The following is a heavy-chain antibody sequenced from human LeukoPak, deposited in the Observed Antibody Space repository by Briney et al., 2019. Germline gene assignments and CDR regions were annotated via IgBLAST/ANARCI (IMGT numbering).Heavy chain of an antibody. CDR1: GFTFSSYE. CDR2: ISSSGSTI. CDR3: ARDIKRWSTPESGDY. D-gene: IGHD1-14*01. V-gene: IGHV3-48*03. Sequence: GGSLRLSCAASGFTFSSYEMNWVRQAPGKGLEWVSYISSSGSTIYYADSVKGRFTISRDNAKNSLYLQMNSLRAEDTAVYYCARDIKRWSTPESGDYWGQGTLVTVSS. J-gene: IGHJ4*02.